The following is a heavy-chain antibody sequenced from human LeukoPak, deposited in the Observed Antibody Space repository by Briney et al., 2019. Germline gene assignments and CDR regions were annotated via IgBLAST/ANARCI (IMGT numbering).Heavy chain of an antibody. CDR1: GGSISSYY. Sequence: PSETLSLTCTVSGGSISSYYWSWIRQPPGKGLEGIGYIYYSGSTNYNPSLTSRVTISVDTSKNQFSLKLSSVTAADTAVYYCARAPLWFGELSFDYWGQGTLVTVSS. V-gene: IGHV4-59*01. D-gene: IGHD3-10*01. J-gene: IGHJ4*02. CDR3: ARAPLWFGELSFDY. CDR2: IYYSGST.